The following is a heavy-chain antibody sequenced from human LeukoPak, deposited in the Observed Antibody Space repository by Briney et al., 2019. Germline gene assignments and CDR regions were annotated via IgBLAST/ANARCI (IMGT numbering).Heavy chain of an antibody. V-gene: IGHV4-38-2*02. J-gene: IGHJ4*02. CDR3: ARDIAAAGTVLVGYFDY. CDR2: IYHSGST. D-gene: IGHD6-13*01. CDR1: GYSISSGYY. Sequence: PSETLSLTCIVSGYSISSGYYWGWIRQPPGKGLEWIGSIYHSGSTYYNPSLKSRVTISVDTSKNQFSLKLSSVTAADTAVYYCARDIAAAGTVLVGYFDYWGQGTLVTVSS.